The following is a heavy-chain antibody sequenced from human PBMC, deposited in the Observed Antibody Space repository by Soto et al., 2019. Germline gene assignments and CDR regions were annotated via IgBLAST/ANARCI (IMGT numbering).Heavy chain of an antibody. Sequence: PSETLSLTCTVSGDSISSGGYYWIWIRQHPGKGLEWIGYIYYSGSTYYNPSLKSRVTISVDTSKNQFSLKLSSVTAADTAVYYCARSVHYYYDSSGYYTWGQGTLVTVSS. V-gene: IGHV4-31*02. CDR3: ARSVHYYYDSSGYYT. D-gene: IGHD3-22*01. CDR1: GDSISSGGYY. J-gene: IGHJ5*02. CDR2: IYYSGST.